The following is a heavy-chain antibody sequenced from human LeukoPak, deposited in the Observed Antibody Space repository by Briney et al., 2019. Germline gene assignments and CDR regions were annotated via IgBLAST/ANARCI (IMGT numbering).Heavy chain of an antibody. J-gene: IGHJ3*02. Sequence: KHGESLKISCKGSGYSFTSYWIGWVRQMPGKGLEWMGIIYPGDSDTRYSPSFQGQFTISADKSISTAYLQWSSLKASDTAMYYCARAYYYDSSGRENDAFDIWGQGTMVTVSS. CDR3: ARAYYYDSSGRENDAFDI. D-gene: IGHD3-22*01. V-gene: IGHV5-51*01. CDR2: IYPGDSDT. CDR1: GYSFTSYW.